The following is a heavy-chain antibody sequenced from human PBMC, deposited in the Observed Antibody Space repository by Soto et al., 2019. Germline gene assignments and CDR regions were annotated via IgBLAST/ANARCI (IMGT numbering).Heavy chain of an antibody. CDR3: ARGQGGYPNENAFDI. J-gene: IGHJ3*02. D-gene: IGHD1-1*01. CDR1: GGTFSSYA. Sequence: QVQLVQSGAEVKKPGSSVKVSCKASGGTFSSYAISWVRQAPGQGLEWMGGIIPVFGSTTYAQKFQGRVTITADESTSTAYMGLRSLITEDTAVYYCARGQGGYPNENAFDIWGQGTMVTVSS. V-gene: IGHV1-69*01. CDR2: IIPVFGST.